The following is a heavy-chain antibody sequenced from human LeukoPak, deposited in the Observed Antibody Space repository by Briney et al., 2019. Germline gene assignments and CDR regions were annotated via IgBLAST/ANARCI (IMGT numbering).Heavy chain of an antibody. CDR2: IDWDDDK. CDR3: AVNMVRGDTHGYYY. D-gene: IGHD3-10*01. V-gene: IGHV2-70*11. J-gene: IGHJ3*01. Sequence: SGPALVKPTQILTLTCTFSGFSLSTSATCVSWIRQPPGKALEWLARIDWDDDKYYSTSLKTRLTISKDTTKNQVVLTMIFMEPVGTATYDTAVNMVRGDTHGYYYWGQGTMVTVSS. CDR1: GFSLSTSATC.